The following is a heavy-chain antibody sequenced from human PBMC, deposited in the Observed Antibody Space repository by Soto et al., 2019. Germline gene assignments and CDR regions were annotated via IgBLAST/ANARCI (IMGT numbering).Heavy chain of an antibody. CDR2: IYYSGST. CDR3: ARLFTFKWLDP. V-gene: IGHV4-39*01. J-gene: IGHJ5*02. Sequence: SETLSLTCTVSGGSISSSNYYCRWIRHPPGKGMEWIGAIYYSGSTCYNPSLKSRFTISVDTSKSQFSRKLNSVTAADTAVYSCARLFTFKWLDPWGQGTKGTVSS. CDR1: GGSISSSNYY.